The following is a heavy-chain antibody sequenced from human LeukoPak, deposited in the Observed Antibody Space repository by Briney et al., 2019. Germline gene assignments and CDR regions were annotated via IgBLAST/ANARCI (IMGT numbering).Heavy chain of an antibody. CDR2: MNPNSGNT. Sequence: ASVKVSCKASGYTFTSYDINWVRQATGQGLEWMGWMNPNSGNTGYAQKFQGRVTITRNTSISTAYMELSSLRSEDTAVYYCARGHERGYYDYVWGSYRPNWFDPWGQGTLVTVSS. CDR3: ARGHERGYYDYVWGSYRPNWFDP. V-gene: IGHV1-8*03. CDR1: GYTFTSYD. D-gene: IGHD3-16*02. J-gene: IGHJ5*02.